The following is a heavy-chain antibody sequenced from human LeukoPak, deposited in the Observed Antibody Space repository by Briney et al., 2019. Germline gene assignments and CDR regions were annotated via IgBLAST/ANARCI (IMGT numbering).Heavy chain of an antibody. J-gene: IGHJ4*02. D-gene: IGHD5-18*01. CDR1: GFSFSSYW. Sequence: GGSLRLSCAASGFSFSSYWMKWGRQAPGKGLEWVANIKQDGSEKYYVDSVKGRFTISRDNAKNSLYLQMNSLGAEDTAVYYCASGGYSFFYWGQGTLVTVSS. CDR2: IKQDGSEK. CDR3: ASGGYSFFY. V-gene: IGHV3-7*03.